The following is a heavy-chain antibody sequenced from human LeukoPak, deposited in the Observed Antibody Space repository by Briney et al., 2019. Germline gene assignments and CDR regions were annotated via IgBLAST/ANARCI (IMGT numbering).Heavy chain of an antibody. Sequence: SETLSLTCTVSGGPVSSCSYYWNWVRQPPGKGLEWIGYIYYSGSTNYNPSLNSRVTISLDTSKNQFSLKLSSVTAADTAVFYCARGYSSIRGWFDPWGQGTPVTVSS. CDR1: GGPVSSCSYY. V-gene: IGHV4-61*01. J-gene: IGHJ5*02. D-gene: IGHD6-13*01. CDR3: ARGYSSIRGWFDP. CDR2: IYYSGST.